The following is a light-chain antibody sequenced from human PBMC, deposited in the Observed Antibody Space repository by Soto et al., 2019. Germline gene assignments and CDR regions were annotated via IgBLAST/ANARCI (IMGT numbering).Light chain of an antibody. CDR1: QGIRND. J-gene: IGKJ4*01. V-gene: IGKV1-6*01. CDR3: QQYNSYPLT. Sequence: AIQMTHSPSSLSASVLYIVTITCRSSQGIRNDLGWYQQKPGKAPKLLIYAASSLQSGVPSRFSGSGSGTDFTLTISSLQPEDFATYYCQQYNSYPLTFGGGTKVDIK. CDR2: AAS.